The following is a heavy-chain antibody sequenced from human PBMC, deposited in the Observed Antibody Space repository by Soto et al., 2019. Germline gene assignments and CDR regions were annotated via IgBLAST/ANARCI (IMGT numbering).Heavy chain of an antibody. Sequence: LRLSCAASGFTFSSYGMHWVRQAPGKGLEWVAVISYDGGNKYYADSVKGRFTISRDNSKNTLYLQMNSLRAEDTAVYYCAKDVIGGYDYYGMDVWGQGTTVTVSS. CDR2: ISYDGGNK. CDR3: AKDVIGGYDYYGMDV. D-gene: IGHD3-22*01. CDR1: GFTFSSYG. J-gene: IGHJ6*02. V-gene: IGHV3-30*18.